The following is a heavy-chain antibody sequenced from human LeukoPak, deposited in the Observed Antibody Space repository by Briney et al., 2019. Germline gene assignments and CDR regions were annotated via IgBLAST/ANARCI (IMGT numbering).Heavy chain of an antibody. V-gene: IGHV1-2*02. J-gene: IGHJ6*03. CDR3: AGGSLVTTKYYYSYMDV. D-gene: IGHD4-17*01. Sequence: ASVKVSCKASGYTFTGYCMHWVRQAPGQGLEWMGWINPNSGGTDYAQKFQGRVTMTRDTSISTAYMELSRLRSDDTAVYYCAGGSLVTTKYYYSYMDVWGKGTTVTVSS. CDR2: INPNSGGT. CDR1: GYTFTGYC.